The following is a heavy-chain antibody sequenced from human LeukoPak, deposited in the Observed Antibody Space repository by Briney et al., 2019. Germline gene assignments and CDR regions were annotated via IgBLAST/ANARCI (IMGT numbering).Heavy chain of an antibody. J-gene: IGHJ4*02. CDR1: GFTFSSYA. D-gene: IGHD3-16*01. V-gene: IGHV3-74*01. CDR2: INSDGSST. Sequence: GGSLRLSCAASGFTFSSYAMSWVRQAPGKGLVWVSRINSDGSSTSYADSVKGRFTISRDNAKNTLYLQMNSLRAEDTAVYYCARDRDWGNYFDYWGQGTLVTVSS. CDR3: ARDRDWGNYFDY.